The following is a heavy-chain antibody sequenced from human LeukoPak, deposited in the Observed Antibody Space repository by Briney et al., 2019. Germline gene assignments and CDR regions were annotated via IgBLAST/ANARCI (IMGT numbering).Heavy chain of an antibody. Sequence: PSETLSLTCTVSGGSISSSSYYWGWIRQPPGKGLEWIGEINHSGSTNYNPSLKSRVTISVDTSKNQFSLKLSSVTAADTAVYYCASLGSVAAAGAYAYWGQGTLVTVSS. CDR2: INHSGST. CDR1: GGSISSSSYY. CDR3: ASLGSVAAAGAYAY. V-gene: IGHV4-39*07. J-gene: IGHJ4*02. D-gene: IGHD6-13*01.